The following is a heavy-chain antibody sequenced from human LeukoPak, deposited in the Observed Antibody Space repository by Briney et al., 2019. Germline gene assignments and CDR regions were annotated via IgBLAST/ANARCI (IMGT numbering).Heavy chain of an antibody. J-gene: IGHJ2*01. CDR3: AREPPGEFHWYFDL. CDR1: GFTFSSYD. Sequence: GGSLRLSCAASGFTFSSYDMHWVRQATGKGLEWVSAIGTAGDTYYPGSVKGRFTISRENAKNSLYLQMNSLRAGDTAVYYCAREPPGEFHWYFDLWGRGTLVTVSS. V-gene: IGHV3-13*01. D-gene: IGHD3-16*01. CDR2: IGTAGDT.